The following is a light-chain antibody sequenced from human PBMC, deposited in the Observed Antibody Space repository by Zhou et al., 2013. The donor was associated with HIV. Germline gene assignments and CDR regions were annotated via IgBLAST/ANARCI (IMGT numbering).Light chain of an antibody. J-gene: IGKJ1*01. CDR1: QSISSW. CDR3: QQYHSYWT. Sequence: DIRMTQSPSTLSASVGDRVTITCRASQSISSWLAWYQQKPGKAPKLLIYKASSLESGVPSRFSGSGSGTEFTLTISSLQPDDFATYYCQQYHSYWTFGQGTKVEIK. V-gene: IGKV1-5*03. CDR2: KAS.